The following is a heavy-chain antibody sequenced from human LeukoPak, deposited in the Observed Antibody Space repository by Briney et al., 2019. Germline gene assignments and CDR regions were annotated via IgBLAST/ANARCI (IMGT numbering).Heavy chain of an antibody. CDR2: INWNGGST. CDR1: GFTFDDYG. J-gene: IGHJ6*03. CDR3: AGKKVWFRESNGYMDV. Sequence: PGGSLRLSCAASGFTFDDYGMSWVRQAPGKGLEWVSGINWNGGSTGYADSVKGRFTISRDNAKNSLYLQMNSLRAEDTALYYCAGKKVWFRESNGYMDVWGKGTTVTVSS. V-gene: IGHV3-20*04. D-gene: IGHD3-10*01.